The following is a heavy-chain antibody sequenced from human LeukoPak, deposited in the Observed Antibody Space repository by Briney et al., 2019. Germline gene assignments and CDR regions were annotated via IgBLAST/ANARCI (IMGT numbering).Heavy chain of an antibody. D-gene: IGHD1-1*01. CDR1: GGSISSGSYY. J-gene: IGHJ6*03. V-gene: IGHV4-61*02. CDR3: AREISSRVERHRYYYYYMDV. CDR2: IYTSGST. Sequence: SETLSLTCTVSGGSISSGSYYWSWIRQPAGKGLEWIGRIYTSGSTNYNPSLKSRVTISVDTSKNQFSLKLSSVTAADTAVYYCAREISSRVERHRYYYYYMDVWGKGTTVTVSS.